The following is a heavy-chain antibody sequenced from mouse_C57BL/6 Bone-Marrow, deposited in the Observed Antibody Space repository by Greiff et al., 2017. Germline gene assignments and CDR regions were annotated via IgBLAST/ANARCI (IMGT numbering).Heavy chain of an antibody. CDR3: ARDYYGSSYPWYFDV. CDR2: IYPGSGNT. Sequence: QVHVKQSGAELVRPGASVKLSCKASGYTFTDYYINWVKQRPGQGLEWIARIYPGSGNTYYNEKFKGKATLTAEKSSSTAYMQLSSLTSEDSAVYFCARDYYGSSYPWYFDVWGTGTTVTVSS. V-gene: IGHV1-76*01. J-gene: IGHJ1*03. CDR1: GYTFTDYY. D-gene: IGHD1-1*01.